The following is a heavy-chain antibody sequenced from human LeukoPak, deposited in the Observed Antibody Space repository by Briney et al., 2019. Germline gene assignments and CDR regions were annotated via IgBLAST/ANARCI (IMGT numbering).Heavy chain of an antibody. Sequence: NPGGSLRLSCAASGFTFSSYEMNWVRQPPGKGLEWIGEINHSGSTNYNPSLESRVTMSVDTSKNQFSLKLSSVTAADTAVYYCARVRDNNSSSSPGVPYYFDCWGQGTLVTVSS. CDR2: INHSGST. V-gene: IGHV4-34*01. CDR3: ARVRDNNSSSSPGVPYYFDC. D-gene: IGHD6-6*01. J-gene: IGHJ4*02. CDR1: GFTFSSYE.